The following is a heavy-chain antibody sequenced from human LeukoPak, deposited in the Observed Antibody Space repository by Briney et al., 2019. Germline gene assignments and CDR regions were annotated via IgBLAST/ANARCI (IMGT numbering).Heavy chain of an antibody. D-gene: IGHD4-11*01. CDR3: ARNSDYSWLSFDD. CDR1: GGSASSGVSW. J-gene: IGHJ4*02. V-gene: IGHV4-61*02. Sequence: PSETLSLTCTVSGGSASSGVSWWNWMRQPAGKGLEWIGRIYVSGTTNYSPSLKSRVTISIDASKNHFSLQLNSMTAADTAVYYCARNSDYSWLSFDDWGQGTLVTVSS. CDR2: IYVSGTT.